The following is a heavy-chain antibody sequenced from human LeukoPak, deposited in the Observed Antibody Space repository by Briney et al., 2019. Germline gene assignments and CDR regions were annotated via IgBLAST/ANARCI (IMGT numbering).Heavy chain of an antibody. Sequence: GGSLRLSCAASGFTVSSNYMSWVRQAPGKGLEWVSVIYSGGSTYYADSVKGRFTISRDNSKNSLYLQMNSLRAEDTAVYYCARRGYSAPIDYWGQGTLVTVSS. D-gene: IGHD5-18*01. J-gene: IGHJ4*02. CDR2: IYSGGST. CDR1: GFTVSSNY. CDR3: ARRGYSAPIDY. V-gene: IGHV3-53*01.